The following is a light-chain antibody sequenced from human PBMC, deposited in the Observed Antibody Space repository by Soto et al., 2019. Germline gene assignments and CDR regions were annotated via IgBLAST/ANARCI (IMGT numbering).Light chain of an antibody. Sequence: QSALTQPASVSGSPGQSITISCTGSSSDVGGYKYVSWYQQYPGKAPKLVIYEVSNRPSGVSNRFSGSKSGNTASLTISGLQAEDEADYYCSSYTSSSPVIFGGGTQLTVL. CDR2: EVS. CDR3: SSYTSSSPVI. V-gene: IGLV2-14*01. J-gene: IGLJ2*01. CDR1: SSDVGGYKY.